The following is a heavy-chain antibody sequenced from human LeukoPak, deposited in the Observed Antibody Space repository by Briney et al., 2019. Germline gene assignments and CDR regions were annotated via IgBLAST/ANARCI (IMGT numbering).Heavy chain of an antibody. CDR2: IYYSGST. CDR1: GGSVSSGSYY. J-gene: IGHJ4*02. Sequence: SETLSLTCTVSGGSVSSGSYYWSWIRQPPGKGLEWIGYIYYSGSTNYNPSLKSRVTISVDTSKNQFSLKLSSVTAADTAVYYCARGGVVAAQIDYWGQGTLVTVSS. D-gene: IGHD2-15*01. V-gene: IGHV4-61*01. CDR3: ARGGVVAAQIDY.